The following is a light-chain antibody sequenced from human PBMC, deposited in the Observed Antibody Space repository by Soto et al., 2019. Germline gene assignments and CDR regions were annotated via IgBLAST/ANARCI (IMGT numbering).Light chain of an antibody. CDR3: AAWDDSRNALV. CDR2: NNN. CDR1: SSNIGSNT. J-gene: IGLJ1*01. V-gene: IGLV1-44*01. Sequence: QSVLTQPPSASGTPGQRVTISCSGSSSNIGSNTVNWYQQPPGTTPKLLIYNNNQRPSGVPDRFSGSKSGASASLATSVLQHEDEADYYCAAWDDSRNALVFGAGTKVTVL.